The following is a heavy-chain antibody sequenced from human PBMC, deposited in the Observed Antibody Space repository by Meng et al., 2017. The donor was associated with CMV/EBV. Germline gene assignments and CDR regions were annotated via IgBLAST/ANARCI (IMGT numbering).Heavy chain of an antibody. J-gene: IGHJ5*02. CDR1: GYTFTGYY. V-gene: IGHV1-2*02. D-gene: IGHD4-17*01. CDR3: VRAYLGLRGWFDP. CDR2: INPNSGGT. Sequence: ASVKVSCKASGYTFTGYYMHWVRQAPGQGLEWMGWINPNSGGTNYAQKFQGRVTMTRDTSISTAYMELSRLRSDDTAVYYCVRAYLGLRGWFDPWGQGTLVTVSS.